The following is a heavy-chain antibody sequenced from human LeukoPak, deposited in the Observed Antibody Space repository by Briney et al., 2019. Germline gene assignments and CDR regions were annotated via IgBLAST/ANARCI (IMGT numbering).Heavy chain of an antibody. Sequence: PGGSLRLSCAASGFTFSSYVMNWVRQVPRKGLEWVSAVTGSGATTHYADSVKGRFTISRDNSESTLYLQMNSLRAEDTAVYYCAKDQRYCSSSNCPFDYWGQGTLVTVSS. CDR1: GFTFSSYV. CDR3: AKDQRYCSSSNCPFDY. J-gene: IGHJ4*02. V-gene: IGHV3-23*01. D-gene: IGHD2-2*01. CDR2: VTGSGATT.